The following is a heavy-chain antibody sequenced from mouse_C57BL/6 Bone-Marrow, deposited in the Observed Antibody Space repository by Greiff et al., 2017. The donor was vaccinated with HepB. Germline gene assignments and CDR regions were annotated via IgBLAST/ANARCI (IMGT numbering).Heavy chain of an antibody. Sequence: VQLQESGAELVKPGASVKLSCKASGYTFTEYTIHGGKKRSGKGLEGIGWFYPGSGSIKYNEKFKEKATLTADKSSSTVYMELSRLTSEDSAVYFCARHEGGPHYAMDYWGQGTSVTVSS. CDR3: ARHEGGPHYAMDY. CDR2: FYPGSGSI. J-gene: IGHJ4*01. CDR1: GYTFTEYT. V-gene: IGHV1-62-2*01.